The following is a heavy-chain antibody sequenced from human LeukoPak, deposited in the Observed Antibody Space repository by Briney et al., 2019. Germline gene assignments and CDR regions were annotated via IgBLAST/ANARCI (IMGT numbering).Heavy chain of an antibody. J-gene: IGHJ4*02. CDR3: ARDGRVGAREA. CDR2: IYYSGST. Sequence: PSETLSLTCTVPGGSISSYYWSWIRQPPGKGLEWIGYIYYSGSTNYNPSLKSRVTISVDTSKNQFSLKLSSVTAADTAVYYCARDGRVGAREAWSQGTLVTVSS. V-gene: IGHV4-59*01. CDR1: GGSISSYY. D-gene: IGHD1-26*01.